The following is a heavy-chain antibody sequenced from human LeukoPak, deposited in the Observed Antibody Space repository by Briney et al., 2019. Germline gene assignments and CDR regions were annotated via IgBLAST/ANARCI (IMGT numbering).Heavy chain of an antibody. D-gene: IGHD5-24*01. J-gene: IGHJ4*02. CDR3: ARGRDRSKAGDH. CDR1: GGSCSDYY. Sequence: SETLSLTCAVYGGSCSDYYCSWIRQPPGKGLEWIGEIHPYGTFYYNSSLRSRLTISIDTSKTQFSLRLTSVAAADTAFYYCARGRDRSKAGDHWGQGTLVTVSS. CDR2: IHPYGTF. V-gene: IGHV4-34*01.